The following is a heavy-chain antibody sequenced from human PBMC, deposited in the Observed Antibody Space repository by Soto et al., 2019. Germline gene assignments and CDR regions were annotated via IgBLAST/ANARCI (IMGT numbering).Heavy chain of an antibody. CDR3: ARDRTLGDTTTVDMDV. V-gene: IGHV1-46*01. D-gene: IGHD4-4*01. Sequence: QVQLVQSGAEVKKPGASVKVSCKASGYTFTSYYMHWVRQAPGQGLEWMGIINPSGGSTSYAQKFQGRVTMTRDTSTSTVYMELSSLRSEDTAVYYCARDRTLGDTTTVDMDVWGQGTTVTVSS. CDR1: GYTFTSYY. J-gene: IGHJ6*02. CDR2: INPSGGST.